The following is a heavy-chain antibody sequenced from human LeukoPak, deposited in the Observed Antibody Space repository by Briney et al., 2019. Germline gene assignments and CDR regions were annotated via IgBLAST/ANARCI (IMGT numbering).Heavy chain of an antibody. CDR1: GGSFSGYY. J-gene: IGHJ5*01. V-gene: IGHV4-34*01. Sequence: SETLSLTCAVYGGSFSGYYWSWIRQPPEKGLEWIGEINHVGATNYNPSLKSRVTISVDTSKNQLSLKVTSVTAADTAVYYCARGLGMGHDSSGSDWFDSWGQGTLVTVSS. D-gene: IGHD3-22*01. CDR2: INHVGAT. CDR3: ARGLGMGHDSSGSDWFDS.